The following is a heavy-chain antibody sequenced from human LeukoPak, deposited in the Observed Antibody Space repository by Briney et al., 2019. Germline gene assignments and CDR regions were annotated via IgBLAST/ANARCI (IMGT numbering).Heavy chain of an antibody. CDR1: GFTFSSYG. CDR3: AKDLRLSGSYYGDAFDI. CDR2: ISYDGSNK. Sequence: GGSLRLSCAASGFTFSSYGMHWARQAPGKGLEWVAVISYDGSNKYYADSVKGRFTISRDNSKNTLYLQMNSLRAEDTAVYYCAKDLRLSGSYYGDAFDIWGQGTMVTVSS. J-gene: IGHJ3*02. V-gene: IGHV3-30*18. D-gene: IGHD1-26*01.